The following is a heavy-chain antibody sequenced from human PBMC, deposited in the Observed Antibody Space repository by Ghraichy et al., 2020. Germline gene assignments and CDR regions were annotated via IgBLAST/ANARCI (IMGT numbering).Heavy chain of an antibody. Sequence: GEYLNISCAASGFTFSSYAMSWVRQAPGKGLEWVSAISGSGGSTYYADSVKGRFTISRDNSKNTLYLQMNRLRAEDTAVYYGAKLIHDDRGDRRFDYWGQGTLVTVSS. D-gene: IGHD2-21*02. CDR2: ISGSGGST. CDR3: AKLIHDDRGDRRFDY. V-gene: IGHV3-23*01. CDR1: GFTFSSYA. J-gene: IGHJ4*02.